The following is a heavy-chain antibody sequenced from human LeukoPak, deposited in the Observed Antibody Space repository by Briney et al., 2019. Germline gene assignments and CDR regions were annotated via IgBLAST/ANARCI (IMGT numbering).Heavy chain of an antibody. CDR1: GYTFTDYY. CDR2: INPSGGTT. V-gene: IGHV1-46*01. J-gene: IGHJ4*02. CDR3: ARDRDSYDY. D-gene: IGHD3/OR15-3a*01. Sequence: GASVKVSCKTSGYTFTDYYMHWVRQAAGQGLEWMGIINPSGGTTNYAQKFQGRVTMTRDTSTNTVYMELSSLRSEDTAVYYCARDRDSYDYWGQGTLVTVSS.